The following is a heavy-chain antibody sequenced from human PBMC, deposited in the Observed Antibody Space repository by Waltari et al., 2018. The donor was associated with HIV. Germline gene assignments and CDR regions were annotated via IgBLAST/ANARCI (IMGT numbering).Heavy chain of an antibody. CDR2: ISGSGGST. V-gene: IGHV3-23*04. CDR1: GFTFSKYA. D-gene: IGHD2-15*01. Sequence: EVQVVESGGGLVQPGGSLRLSCAASGFTFSKYAMSWVRQAPGKGLEWVAAISGSGGSTHYADSVKGRFTISRDSSKSTLDLQMNSLRAEDTAVYFCAKDLYCSGGNCYSRVLDSWGQGTLVTVSS. CDR3: AKDLYCSGGNCYSRVLDS. J-gene: IGHJ4*02.